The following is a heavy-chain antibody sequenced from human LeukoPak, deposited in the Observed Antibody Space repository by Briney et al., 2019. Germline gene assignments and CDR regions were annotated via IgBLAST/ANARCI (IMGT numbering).Heavy chain of an antibody. CDR3: TSGYCSGGSCYSSGGDY. V-gene: IGHV3-72*01. CDR1: GFIFSDHY. J-gene: IGHJ4*02. Sequence: GGSLRLSCAGSGFIFSDHYIGWVRQAPGKGLEWVGRIRNKANSYTTDYAASVKGRFSISRDDSENSVYLEMNSLKIEDSAVFYCTSGYCSGGSCYSSGGDYWGQGTLVTVSS. CDR2: IRNKANSYTT. D-gene: IGHD2-15*01.